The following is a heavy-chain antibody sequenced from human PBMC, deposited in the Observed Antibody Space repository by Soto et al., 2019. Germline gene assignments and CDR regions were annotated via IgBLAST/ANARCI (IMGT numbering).Heavy chain of an antibody. J-gene: IGHJ6*02. CDR2: ITSSATTI. CDR3: AREETRWPLAFGLDV. D-gene: IGHD2-15*01. CDR1: GFALSDYY. V-gene: IGHV3-11*01. Sequence: GGSLRLSCAGSGFALSDYYMNWIRQAPGKGLEWVAYITSSATTIFYADSVKGRFTISRDNAKNSLYLQMSSLTAEDTAVYYCAREETRWPLAFGLDVWGQGTTVTVSS.